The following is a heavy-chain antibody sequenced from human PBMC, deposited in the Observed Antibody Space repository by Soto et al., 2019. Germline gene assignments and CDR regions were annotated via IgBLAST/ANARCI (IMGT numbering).Heavy chain of an antibody. Sequence: QVQLVQCGAEVKKPGASVKVSCRTSGYGFTSFDVNWMRQAPGQGLEWMGWANGKSGTMAAAPKFQGRRTMTSNISTITVYLELTSLRLEDTAVYFCGRSNTWNYVREYFDAGGQGTLVTVSS. CDR1: GYGFTSFD. J-gene: IGHJ4*02. CDR3: GRSNTWNYVREYFDA. V-gene: IGHV1-8*02. CDR2: ANGKSGTM. D-gene: IGHD3-9*01.